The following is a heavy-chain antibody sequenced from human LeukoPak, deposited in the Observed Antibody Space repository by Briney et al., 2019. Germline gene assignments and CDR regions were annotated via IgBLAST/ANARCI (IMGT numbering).Heavy chain of an antibody. CDR2: IYYRGST. V-gene: IGHV4-39*07. D-gene: IGHD3-22*01. CDR3: ARDYYDSSGYYPWGY. J-gene: IGHJ4*02. CDR1: GGSISSSSYY. Sequence: SETLSLTCTVSGGSISSSSYYWGWIRQPPGKGLDWIGSIYYRGSTYYNPSLKSRVTISVDTSKNQFSLKLSSVTAADTAVYYCARDYYDSSGYYPWGYWGQGTLVTVSS.